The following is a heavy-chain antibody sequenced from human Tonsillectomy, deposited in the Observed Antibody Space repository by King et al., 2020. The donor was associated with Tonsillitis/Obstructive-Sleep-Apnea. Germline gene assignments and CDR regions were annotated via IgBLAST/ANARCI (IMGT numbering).Heavy chain of an antibody. V-gene: IGHV5-51*03. CDR3: ARSYRSRTSCSPLYYYYGMDV. CDR2: IYPGDSDT. D-gene: IGHD2-2*01. J-gene: IGHJ6*02. Sequence: QLVQSGAEVKKPGESLKISCEGSGYSFTSYWIGWVRQMPGKGLEWMGIIYPGDSDTRYSPSFQGQVTISADKSISTAYLQWSSLKASDTAMYYCARSYRSRTSCSPLYYYYGMDVWGQGTTVTVSS. CDR1: GYSFTSYW.